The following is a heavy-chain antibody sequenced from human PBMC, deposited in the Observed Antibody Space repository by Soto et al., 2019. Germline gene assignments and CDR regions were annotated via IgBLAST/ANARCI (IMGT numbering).Heavy chain of an antibody. V-gene: IGHV3-33*01. CDR3: ARKAVPTAAANWFDL. CDR1: GFTLSFYD. J-gene: IGHJ5*02. D-gene: IGHD6-25*01. Sequence: QVQLVESGGDVVQPGRSLRLSCVGSGFTLSFYDMHWVRQAPGKGLEWVAVIWYDGSNQFYADSVKGRFTISRDNSKNSLHLQMNSLRADDTGFYYCARKAVPTAAANWFDLWGQGTQVTVSS. CDR2: IWYDGSNQ.